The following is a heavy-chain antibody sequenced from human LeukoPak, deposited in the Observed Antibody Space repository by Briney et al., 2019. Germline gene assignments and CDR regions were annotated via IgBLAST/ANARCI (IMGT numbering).Heavy chain of an antibody. J-gene: IGHJ4*02. V-gene: IGHV1-2*02. Sequence: GASVKVSCKASGYTFTGYYMHWVRQAPGQGLEWMGWINPNSGGTNYAQKFQGRVTMTRDTSISTAYMELSRLRSDDTAVYYCARVFSREMDYYGSGSYLDGEFDYWGQGTLVTVSS. CDR3: ARVFSREMDYYGSGSYLDGEFDY. CDR1: GYTFTGYY. CDR2: INPNSGGT. D-gene: IGHD3-10*01.